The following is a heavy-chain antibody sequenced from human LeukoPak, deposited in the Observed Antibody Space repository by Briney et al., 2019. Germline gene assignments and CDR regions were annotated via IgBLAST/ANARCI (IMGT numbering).Heavy chain of an antibody. CDR1: GGSISSYY. Sequence: SETLSLTCTVSGGSISSYYWSWIRQPPGKGLEWIGYIYYSGSTNYNPSLKSRVTISVDTSKNQFSLKLSSVTAADTAVYYCARGYYDFWSAYPHFDYWGQGTLVTVSS. V-gene: IGHV4-59*01. CDR2: IYYSGST. J-gene: IGHJ4*02. D-gene: IGHD3-3*01. CDR3: ARGYYDFWSAYPHFDY.